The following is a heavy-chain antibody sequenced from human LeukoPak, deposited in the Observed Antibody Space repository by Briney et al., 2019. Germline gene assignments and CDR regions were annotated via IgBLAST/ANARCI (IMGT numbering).Heavy chain of an antibody. CDR2: IKQDGSEK. D-gene: IGHD2-15*01. CDR3: ARDLRLGGLYGMDV. J-gene: IGHJ6*02. Sequence: GGSLRLSCAASGSTFSSYWMSWVRQAPGKGLEWVANIKQDGSEKYYVDSVKGRFTISRDNAKNSLYLQMNSLRAEDTAVYYCARDLRLGGLYGMDVWGQGTTVTVSS. CDR1: GSTFSSYW. V-gene: IGHV3-7*01.